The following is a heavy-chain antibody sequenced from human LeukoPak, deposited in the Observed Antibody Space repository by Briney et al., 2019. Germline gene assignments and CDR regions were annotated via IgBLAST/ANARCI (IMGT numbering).Heavy chain of an antibody. CDR2: ISSSGSII. J-gene: IGHJ4*02. CDR1: GFTFSNYK. Sequence: PGGSLRLSCAASGFTFSNYKMNWVRQAPGKGLEWVSYISSSGSIIYYSDSVKGRFTISRNNAKKSLYLQMNSLRAEDTAVYYCARALPADGFFYWGQGTLVTVSS. D-gene: IGHD5-24*01. V-gene: IGHV3-48*03. CDR3: ARALPADGFFY.